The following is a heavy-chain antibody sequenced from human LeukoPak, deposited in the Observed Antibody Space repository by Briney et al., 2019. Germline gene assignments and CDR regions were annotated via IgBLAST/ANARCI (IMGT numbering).Heavy chain of an antibody. V-gene: IGHV6-1*01. CDR1: GDSVSSNSGA. Sequence: SQTLSLTFAISGDSVSSNSGAWNWIRQSPSRGLEWLGRTYYRSKWYHDYSVSVKSRITVNPDTSKNQFSLQLNSVTPEDTAVYYCASSYYAGNSLDDWGQGTLVTVSS. CDR3: ASSYYAGNSLDD. CDR2: TYYRSKWYH. D-gene: IGHD4-23*01. J-gene: IGHJ4*02.